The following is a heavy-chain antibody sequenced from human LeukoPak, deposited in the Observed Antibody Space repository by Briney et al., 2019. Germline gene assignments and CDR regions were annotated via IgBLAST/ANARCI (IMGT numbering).Heavy chain of an antibody. D-gene: IGHD3-9*01. V-gene: IGHV3-48*03. CDR2: ISSSGSTI. CDR3: ARGGFDWLLFNYYYYMDV. Sequence: GGSLRLSCAASGFTFRSYEMNWVRQAPGKGLEWISYISSSGSTIHCADSVKGRFTISRDNAKNSLYLQMNSLRAEDTAVYYCARGGFDWLLFNYYYYMDVWGKGTTVTISS. CDR1: GFTFRSYE. J-gene: IGHJ6*03.